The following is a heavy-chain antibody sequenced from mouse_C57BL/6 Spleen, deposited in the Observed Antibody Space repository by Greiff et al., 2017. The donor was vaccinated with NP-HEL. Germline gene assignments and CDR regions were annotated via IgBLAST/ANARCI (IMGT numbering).Heavy chain of an antibody. CDR3: TREGGSSYWFAY. V-gene: IGHV5-9-1*02. CDR1: GFTFSSYA. D-gene: IGHD1-1*01. J-gene: IGHJ3*01. Sequence: DVHLVESGEGLVKPGGSLKLSCAASGFTFSSYAMSWVRQTPEKRLEWVAYISSGGDYIYYADTVKGRFTISRDNARNTLYLQMSSLKSEDTAMYYCTREGGSSYWFAYWGQGTLVTVSA. CDR2: ISSGGDYI.